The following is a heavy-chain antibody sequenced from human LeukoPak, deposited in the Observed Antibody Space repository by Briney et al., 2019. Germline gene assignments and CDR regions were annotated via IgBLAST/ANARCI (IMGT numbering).Heavy chain of an antibody. CDR2: VYSGGST. CDR3: AGGHSSGSYFNAYHL. V-gene: IGHV3-53*01. CDR1: EFTVSSNS. J-gene: IGHJ3*01. D-gene: IGHD3-22*01. Sequence: PGGSLRLSCAASEFTVSSNSMSWVRQAPGKGLEWVLGVYSGGSTFYADSVKGRFIISRDSSKNTLYLQMNTLRAEDTAVYYCAGGHSSGSYFNAYHLWGQGTMVTVSS.